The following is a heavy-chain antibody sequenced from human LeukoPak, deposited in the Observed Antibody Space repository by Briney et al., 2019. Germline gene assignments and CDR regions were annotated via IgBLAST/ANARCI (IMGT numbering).Heavy chain of an antibody. D-gene: IGHD4-17*01. CDR3: ARRGVYGAYDAFDI. J-gene: IGHJ3*02. CDR2: IYYSGST. Sequence: SETLSLTCTVSGGSISSYCWSWIRQPPGKGLEWIGYIYYSGSTNYNPSLKSRVTISVDTSKNQFSLKLSSVTAADTAVYYCARRGVYGAYDAFDIWGQGTMVTVSS. V-gene: IGHV4-59*01. CDR1: GGSISSYC.